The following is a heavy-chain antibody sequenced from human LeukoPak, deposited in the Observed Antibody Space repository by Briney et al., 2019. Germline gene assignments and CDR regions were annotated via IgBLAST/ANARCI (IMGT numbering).Heavy chain of an antibody. J-gene: IGHJ3*02. CDR2: ISASTDAT. V-gene: IGHV3-23*01. D-gene: IGHD1-14*01. CDR1: GFTLTSYA. Sequence: GGSLRLSCAAYGFTLTSYAMNWVRQAPGKGLEWVSLISASTDATYYADSVKGRFTTSRVKSKNTLYLQMSGLRAEDTAVYYCGKSVCGINKAFHIWGQGTMVTVSS. CDR3: GKSVCGINKAFHI.